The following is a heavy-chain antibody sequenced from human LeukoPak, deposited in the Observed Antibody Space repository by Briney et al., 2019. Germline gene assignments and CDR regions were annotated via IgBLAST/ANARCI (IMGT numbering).Heavy chain of an antibody. J-gene: IGHJ5*02. D-gene: IGHD5-12*01. V-gene: IGHV1-69*05. Sequence: SVKVSCKASGGTFSSYAISWVRQAPGQGLEWMGGIIPIFGTANYAQKFQGRVTITTDESTSTAYMELSSLRSEDTAVYYCARGYSGYDWFWFGPWGQGTLVTVSS. CDR2: IIPIFGTA. CDR1: GGTFSSYA. CDR3: ARGYSGYDWFWFGP.